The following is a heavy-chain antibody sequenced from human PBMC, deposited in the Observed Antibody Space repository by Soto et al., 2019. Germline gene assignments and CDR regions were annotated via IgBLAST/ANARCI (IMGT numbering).Heavy chain of an antibody. CDR3: ARGRYGDY. V-gene: IGHV1-18*01. J-gene: IGHJ4*02. Sequence: QVHRVQSGAEVKKPGASVKVSCKGSGYGFTTYGITWVRQAPGQGLEWMAWISAHNGNTNYAQKLQGRVTVTRDTSTSTAYMELRSLRSDDTAVYYCARGRYGDYWGQGALVTVSS. D-gene: IGHD1-1*01. CDR1: GYGFTTYG. CDR2: ISAHNGNT.